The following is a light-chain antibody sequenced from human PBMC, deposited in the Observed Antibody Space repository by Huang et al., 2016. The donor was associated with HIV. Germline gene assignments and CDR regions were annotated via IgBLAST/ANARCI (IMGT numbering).Light chain of an antibody. Sequence: EIVMTQSPATLSVSPGERATLSCRASQSVGSNLAWYLQTPGQAPGLLIYGASARAAGTRARFSGSGSGTEFTLTISSLQSEDFAVYSCQQYNNWPPTWTFGQGTKVEIK. CDR3: QQYNNWPPTWT. J-gene: IGKJ1*01. CDR2: GAS. CDR1: QSVGSN. V-gene: IGKV3-15*01.